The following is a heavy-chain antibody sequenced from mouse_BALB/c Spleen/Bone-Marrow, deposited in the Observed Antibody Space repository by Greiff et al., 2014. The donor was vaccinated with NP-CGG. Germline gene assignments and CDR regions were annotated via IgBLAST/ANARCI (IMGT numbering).Heavy chain of an antibody. D-gene: IGHD1-1*01. CDR3: ASRGDYSYAMDY. CDR2: IYPGDTDI. Sequence: VQLQQSGAELVRPGSSVKISCKASGYAFSNYWMNWVKQRPGQGLEWIGQIYPGDTDIHYNGKFKGKATLTADKSSSTAYMQLSSLTSEDSAVYFCASRGDYSYAMDYWAQGTSVTVSS. J-gene: IGHJ4*01. CDR1: GYAFSNYW. V-gene: IGHV1-80*01.